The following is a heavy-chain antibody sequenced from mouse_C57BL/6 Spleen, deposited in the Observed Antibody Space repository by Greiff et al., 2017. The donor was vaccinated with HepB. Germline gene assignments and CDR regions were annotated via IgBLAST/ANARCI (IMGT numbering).Heavy chain of an antibody. Sequence: QVQLKQPGTELVKPGASVKLSCKASGYTFTSYWMHWVKQRPGQGLEWIGNINPSNGGTNYNEKFKSKATLTVDKSSSTAYMQLSSLTSEDSAVYYCARGLRDWSAMDYWGQGTSVTVSS. CDR3: ARGLRDWSAMDY. D-gene: IGHD1-3*01. J-gene: IGHJ4*01. CDR2: INPSNGGT. CDR1: GYTFTSYW. V-gene: IGHV1-53*01.